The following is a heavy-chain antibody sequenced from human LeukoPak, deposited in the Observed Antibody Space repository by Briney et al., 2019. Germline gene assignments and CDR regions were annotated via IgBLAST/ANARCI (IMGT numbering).Heavy chain of an antibody. V-gene: IGHV3-23*01. CDR2: IGGDGGST. CDR3: VKDRDGNYRTSIDS. J-gene: IGHJ4*02. CDR1: GFTFTTYA. Sequence: GGSLRLSCAASGFTFTTYAMTWVRQAPGKGLEWVSTIGGDGGSTYSADSVNGRFTISRDNSENILYLQMNSLRAEDTAVYYCVKDRDGNYRTSIDSWGQGTLVTVSS. D-gene: IGHD1-7*01.